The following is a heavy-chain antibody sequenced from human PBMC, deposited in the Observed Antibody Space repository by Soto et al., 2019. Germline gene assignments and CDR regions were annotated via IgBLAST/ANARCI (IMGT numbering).Heavy chain of an antibody. CDR1: GYTFPRYG. CDR2: VSAFNGNT. Sequence: QVQLVQSGAAVKKPVASVKFSCTTSGYTFPRYGISMVRQAPGQGFEWIGWVSAFNGNTNYAQTLPGRVTMLTDTYTRTAYMELRSLRSDDTSVYYCAREGDYSSPVYYDDYGMDAWGHGTTVTVS. V-gene: IGHV1-18*01. CDR3: AREGDYSSPVYYDDYGMDA. J-gene: IGHJ6*02. D-gene: IGHD6-13*01.